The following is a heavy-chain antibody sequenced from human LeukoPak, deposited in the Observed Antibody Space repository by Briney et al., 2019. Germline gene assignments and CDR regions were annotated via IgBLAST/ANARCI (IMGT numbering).Heavy chain of an antibody. D-gene: IGHD6-13*01. CDR1: GFTFSGYS. CDR3: ARFSSSSINY. J-gene: IGHJ4*02. V-gene: IGHV3-21*01. CDR2: ISSSSSYI. Sequence: PGGSLRLSCAAPGFTFSGYSMNWVRQAPGKGLEWVSSISSSSSYIYYADSVKGRFTISRDNAKNSLYLQMNSLRAEDTAVYYCARFSSSSINYWGQGTLVTVSS.